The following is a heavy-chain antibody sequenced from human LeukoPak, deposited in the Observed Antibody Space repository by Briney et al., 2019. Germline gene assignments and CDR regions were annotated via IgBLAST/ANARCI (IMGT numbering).Heavy chain of an antibody. CDR2: IRYDGSNK. CDR3: AKMGSGSYSGDAFDI. J-gene: IGHJ3*02. D-gene: IGHD1-26*01. Sequence: GRSLRLSCAASGFTFSSYGMHWVRQAPGKGLEWVAFIRYDGSNKYYADSVKGRFTISRDNSKNTLYLQMNSLRAEDTAVYYCAKMGSGSYSGDAFDIWGQGTMVTVSS. V-gene: IGHV3-30*02. CDR1: GFTFSSYG.